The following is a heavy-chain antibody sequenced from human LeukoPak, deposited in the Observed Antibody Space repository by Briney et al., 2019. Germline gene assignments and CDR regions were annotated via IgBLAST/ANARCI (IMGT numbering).Heavy chain of an antibody. CDR1: GFTFDDYA. Sequence: GGSLRLSCAASGFTFDDYAMHWVRQAPGKGLEWVSGISWNSGTIGYADSVKGRFTISRDNSKNTLYLQMNSQRAEDTAVYYCANQDSTEYSYYFDFWGQGTLVTVSS. CDR2: ISWNSGTI. V-gene: IGHV3-9*01. CDR3: ANQDSTEYSYYFDF. J-gene: IGHJ4*02. D-gene: IGHD2/OR15-2a*01.